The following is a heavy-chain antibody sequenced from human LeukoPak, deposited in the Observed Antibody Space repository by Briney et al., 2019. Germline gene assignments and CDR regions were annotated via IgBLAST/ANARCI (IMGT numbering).Heavy chain of an antibody. Sequence: GGSLRLSCAASGFTFGAYAMHWVRQAPGKGLEWVAVISYDGSNKYYADSEKGRFTISGDKSKDTLYLQMNGLRPEDTAVYYCARGPGPIAGAKNPFDIWGQGTMVTVSS. CDR1: GFTFGAYA. CDR2: ISYDGSNK. J-gene: IGHJ3*02. CDR3: ARGPGPIAGAKNPFDI. V-gene: IGHV3-30*01. D-gene: IGHD1-26*01.